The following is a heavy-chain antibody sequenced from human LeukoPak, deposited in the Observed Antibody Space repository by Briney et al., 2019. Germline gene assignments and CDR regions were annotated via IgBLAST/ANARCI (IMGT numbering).Heavy chain of an antibody. V-gene: IGHV4-59*08. CDR3: ARLGSYQDY. CDR2: IYYIGST. D-gene: IGHD1-26*01. J-gene: IGHJ4*02. Sequence: SETLSLTCTVSGGSINSYYWSWIRQPPGKGLEWIGYIYYIGSTNYNPSLKSRVTISVDTSKNQFSLRLTSVTAADTAVYYCARLGSYQDYWGQGTQVTVSS. CDR1: GGSINSYY.